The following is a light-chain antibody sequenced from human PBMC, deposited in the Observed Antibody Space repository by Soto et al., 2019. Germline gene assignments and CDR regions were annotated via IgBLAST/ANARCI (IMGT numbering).Light chain of an antibody. CDR3: QQYYSTPLT. V-gene: IGKV1-5*01. CDR2: DVS. J-gene: IGKJ4*01. CDR1: QNINSW. Sequence: SVSPLSASVGAIVPITYRANQNINSWLAWYQQKPGKAPKLLIHDVSSLQSGVPSRFSCSGSETDFTLTISSLQAEDVAVYYCQQYYSTPLTFGGGRKVDIK.